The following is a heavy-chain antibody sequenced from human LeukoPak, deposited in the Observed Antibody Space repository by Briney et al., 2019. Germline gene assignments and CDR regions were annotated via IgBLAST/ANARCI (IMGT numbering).Heavy chain of an antibody. V-gene: IGHV3-7*01. CDR3: ARGPRLYSSGWYPPPDY. Sequence: GGSLRLSCAASGFAFSSYWMSWVRQAPGKGLEWVANIKQDGSEKYYVDSVKGRFTISRDNAKNSLYLRMNSLRAEDTAVYYCARGPRLYSSGWYPPPDYWGQGTLVTVSS. J-gene: IGHJ4*02. CDR1: GFAFSSYW. D-gene: IGHD6-19*01. CDR2: IKQDGSEK.